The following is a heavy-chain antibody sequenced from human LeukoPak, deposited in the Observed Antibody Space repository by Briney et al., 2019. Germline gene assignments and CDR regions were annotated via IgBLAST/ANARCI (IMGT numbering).Heavy chain of an antibody. Sequence: GGSLRLSCAASGFTFNNYAMTWARQAPGKGLEWVSSISASGGNTYYSDYVKGRFTISRDNSKNTLYLQMNSLRVEDTAVYYCAKDWPSEWQQLPDYDAVDIWGQGMMVTVSS. CDR3: AKDWPSEWQQLPDYDAVDI. CDR2: ISASGGNT. V-gene: IGHV3-23*01. D-gene: IGHD6-13*01. J-gene: IGHJ3*02. CDR1: GFTFNNYA.